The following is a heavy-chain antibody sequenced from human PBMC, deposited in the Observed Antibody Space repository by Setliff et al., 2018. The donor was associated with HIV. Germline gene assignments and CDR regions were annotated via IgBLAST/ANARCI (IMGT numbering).Heavy chain of an antibody. Sequence: ASVKVSCKASGFIFTNYGIHWVRQAPGHSLVWMGFINSGTGNTIYSQKFQGRVTFSRDTSASTAYMELSSLRSEDTAVYYCANSVTDASYWYFIHWGRGSPVTVSS. D-gene: IGHD4-17*01. CDR2: INSGTGNT. V-gene: IGHV1-3*01. J-gene: IGHJ2*01. CDR3: ANSVTDASYWYFIH. CDR1: GFIFTNYG.